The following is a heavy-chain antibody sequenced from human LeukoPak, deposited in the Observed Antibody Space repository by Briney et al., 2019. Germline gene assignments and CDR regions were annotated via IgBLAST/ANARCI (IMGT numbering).Heavy chain of an antibody. V-gene: IGHV1-18*01. CDR3: ARVGSGWYDQGY. CDR1: VYTFTSYG. Sequence: ASVKVSCKASVYTFTSYGISWVRQAPGQGLEWMGWISAYNGNTNYAQKLQGRVTMTTDTSTSTAYTELRSLRSDDTAVYYCARVGSGWYDQGYWGQGTLVTVSS. J-gene: IGHJ4*02. CDR2: ISAYNGNT. D-gene: IGHD6-19*01.